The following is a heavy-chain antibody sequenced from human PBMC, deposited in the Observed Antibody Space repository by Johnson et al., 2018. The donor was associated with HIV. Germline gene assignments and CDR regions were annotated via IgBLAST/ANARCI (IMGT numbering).Heavy chain of an antibody. V-gene: IGHV3-66*02. CDR3: AMLFLHAFDI. J-gene: IGHJ3*02. CDR1: GFTVSSNY. CDR2: IYSGGST. Sequence: VQLVESGGGLVQPGGSLRLSCAASGFTVSSNYMSWVRQAPGKGLEWVSIIYSGGSTYYADSVKGRFTISRDNSKNTLYLQMNSLRPEDTAVSYCAMLFLHAFDIWGQGTMVTVSS. D-gene: IGHD3-10*01.